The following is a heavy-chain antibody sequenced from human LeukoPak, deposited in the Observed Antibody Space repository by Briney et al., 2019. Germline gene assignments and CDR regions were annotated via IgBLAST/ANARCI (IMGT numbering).Heavy chain of an antibody. CDR3: AKQMRQYGDYYFDY. CDR1: GFTFGSFW. J-gene: IGHJ4*02. D-gene: IGHD4-17*01. CDR2: ISNDGSTT. V-gene: IGHV3-74*01. Sequence: GGSLRLSCAASGFTFGSFWMHWVRQVPGKGLVWVSRISNDGSTTSYADSVKGRFTISRDNAKNSLYLQMNSLRAEDTAVYYCAKQMRQYGDYYFDYWGQGTLVTVSS.